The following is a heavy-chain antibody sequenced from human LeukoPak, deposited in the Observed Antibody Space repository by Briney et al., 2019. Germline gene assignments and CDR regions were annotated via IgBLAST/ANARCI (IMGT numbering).Heavy chain of an antibody. J-gene: IGHJ4*02. Sequence: PSETLSLTCTVSGVSISNNYFYWAWIRQPPGTGLELLGYSGRTFYNSSLKSRVTISADTSQNQFSLSLTSVTAADTAVYYCATLGLLRGAGFNLATHFDYWGQGTLVAVSS. D-gene: IGHD1-26*01. CDR3: ATLGLLRGAGFNLATHFDY. V-gene: IGHV4-39*01. CDR2: YSGRT. CDR1: GVSISNNYFY.